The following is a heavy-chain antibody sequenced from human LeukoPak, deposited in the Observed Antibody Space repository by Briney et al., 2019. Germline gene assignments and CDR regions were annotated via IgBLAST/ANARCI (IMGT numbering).Heavy chain of an antibody. CDR2: INWNGGST. CDR1: GFTFDDYG. J-gene: IGHJ4*02. V-gene: IGHV3-20*04. CDR3: ARDRGDNTYYYDSSALTGYFDY. D-gene: IGHD3-22*01. Sequence: RSGGSLRLSCAAPGFTFDDYGMSWVRQAPGKGLEWASGINWNGGSTGYADSVKGRFTISRDNAKNSLYLQMNSLRAEDTALYYCARDRGDNTYYYDSSALTGYFDYWGQGTLVTVSS.